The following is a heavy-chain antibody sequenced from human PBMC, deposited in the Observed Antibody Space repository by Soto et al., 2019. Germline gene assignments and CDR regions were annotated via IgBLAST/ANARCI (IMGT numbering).Heavy chain of an antibody. J-gene: IGHJ4*02. CDR2: IYYSGTT. V-gene: IGHV4-31*03. CDR1: GASISSGSYY. CDR3: ARGDGYTSDY. Sequence: QVQLQESGPGLVMPSQTLSLTCTVSGASISSGSYYWSWIRQHPGKGLEWIGYIYYSGTTYYNPSLKSRVTISVDTSKNQFSLKLNSVTAADTAVYHCARGDGYTSDYWGQGTLVAVSS. D-gene: IGHD5-18*01.